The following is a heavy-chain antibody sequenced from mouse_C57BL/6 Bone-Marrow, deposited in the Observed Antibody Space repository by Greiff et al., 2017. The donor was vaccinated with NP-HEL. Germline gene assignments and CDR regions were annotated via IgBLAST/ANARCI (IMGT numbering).Heavy chain of an antibody. Sequence: VHLVESGPGLVQPSQSLSITCTVSGFSLTSYGVHWVRQSPGKGLEWLGVIWRGGSTDYNAAFMSRLSITKDNSKSQVFFKMNSLQADDTAIYYCAKGRLRQCYAMDYWGQGTSVTVSS. CDR3: AKGRLRQCYAMDY. V-gene: IGHV2-5*01. CDR1: GFSLTSYG. CDR2: IWRGGST. J-gene: IGHJ4*01. D-gene: IGHD2-4*01.